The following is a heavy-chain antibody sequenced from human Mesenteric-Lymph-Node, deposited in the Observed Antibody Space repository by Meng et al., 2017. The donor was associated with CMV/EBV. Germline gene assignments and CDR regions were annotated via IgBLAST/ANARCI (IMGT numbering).Heavy chain of an antibody. D-gene: IGHD3-16*02. CDR1: RGSFSGYY. Sequence: SETLSLTCAVYRGSFSGYYWNWVRQSTDKGLEWIGEINDRGSTNYNPSLRSRLTMSVDTSKSQFSLKLSSVTAADTAVYYCARGYDYVWGSYRHWYFDLWGRGTLVTVSS. CDR2: INDRGST. V-gene: IGHV4-34*01. J-gene: IGHJ2*01. CDR3: ARGYDYVWGSYRHWYFDL.